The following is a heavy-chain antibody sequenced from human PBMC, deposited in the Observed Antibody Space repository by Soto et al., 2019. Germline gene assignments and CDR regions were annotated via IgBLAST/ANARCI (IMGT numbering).Heavy chain of an antibody. CDR2: LTGSGGTT. J-gene: IGHJ4*02. CDR3: AKQRADFGSGSDTFYFDY. Sequence: SGRVSCTASGVTFSTYAMSWVRQAPGKGLEWVSGLTGSGGTTFYADSVKGRFTIPRDNSNDTLYLEMNSLKAEDTAVYYCAKQRADFGSGSDTFYFDYWGPGTLVTVSS. D-gene: IGHD3-10*01. V-gene: IGHV3-23*01. CDR1: GVTFSTYA.